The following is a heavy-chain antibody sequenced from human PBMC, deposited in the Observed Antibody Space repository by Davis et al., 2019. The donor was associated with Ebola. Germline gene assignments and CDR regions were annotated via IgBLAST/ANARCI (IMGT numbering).Heavy chain of an antibody. V-gene: IGHV4-59*01. J-gene: IGHJ4*02. D-gene: IGHD1-26*01. Sequence: PSETLSLTCTVSGGSISSYYWSWIRQPPGKGLEWIGYIYYSGSTNYNPSLKSRVTISVDTSKNQFSLKLSSVTAADTAVYYCARGRGQWEPSHLDYWGQGTLVTVSS. CDR3: ARGRGQWEPSHLDY. CDR2: IYYSGST. CDR1: GGSISSYY.